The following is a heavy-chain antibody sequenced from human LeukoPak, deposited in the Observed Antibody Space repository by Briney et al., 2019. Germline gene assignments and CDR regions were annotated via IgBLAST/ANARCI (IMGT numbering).Heavy chain of an antibody. CDR2: IIPIFGIA. V-gene: IGHV1-69*04. D-gene: IGHD3-22*01. CDR3: GASSYYYDSSGFIDC. Sequence: SVKVSCKASGGTFSSYAISWVRQAPGQGLGWMGRIIPIFGIANYAQKFQGRVTITADKSTSTAYMELSSLRSEDTAVYYCGASSYYYDSSGFIDCWGQGTLVTVSS. J-gene: IGHJ4*02. CDR1: GGTFSSYA.